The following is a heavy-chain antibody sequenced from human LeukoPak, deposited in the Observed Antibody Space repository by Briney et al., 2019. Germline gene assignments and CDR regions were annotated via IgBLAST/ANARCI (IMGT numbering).Heavy chain of an antibody. CDR3: ARRSSGPFYYFDY. CDR1: GYSFTSYW. Sequence: GESLKISCKGSGYSFTSYWIGWVRQMPGKGLEWMGIIYPGGSDTRNSPSFQGLVTISADKSVSTAYLQWSSLKASDTATYYCARRSSGPFYYFDYWGQGTLVTVSS. J-gene: IGHJ4*02. CDR2: IYPGGSDT. V-gene: IGHV5-51*01. D-gene: IGHD3-22*01.